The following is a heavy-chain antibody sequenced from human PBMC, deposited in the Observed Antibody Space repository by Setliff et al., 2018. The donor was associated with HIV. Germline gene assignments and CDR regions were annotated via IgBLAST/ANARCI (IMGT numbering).Heavy chain of an antibody. Sequence: GGSLRLSCAASGFSFSSYAMHWVRQTPGKGLEWVAIIFHDGSNKYYADSVQGRFTISRDNAKNSLYLQMDGLRAEDTAVYFCARDNLYYNTWNASPVYGLDVWGQGTTVTVSS. CDR2: IFHDGSNK. D-gene: IGHD3-3*01. V-gene: IGHV3-33*01. CDR3: ARDNLYYNTWNASPVYGLDV. J-gene: IGHJ6*02. CDR1: GFSFSSYA.